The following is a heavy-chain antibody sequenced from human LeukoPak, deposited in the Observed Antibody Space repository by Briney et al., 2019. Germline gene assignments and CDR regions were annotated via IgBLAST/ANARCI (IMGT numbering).Heavy chain of an antibody. CDR1: GYTFTSYD. Sequence: ASVKVSCKASGYTFTSYDINWVRQATGRGLEWMGWMNPNSGNTGYAQKFQGRVTMTRNTSISTAYMELSSLRSEDTAVYYCARAATMVRGVIRYYYYYGMDVWGQGTVVTVSS. J-gene: IGHJ6*02. CDR3: ARAATMVRGVIRYYYYYGMDV. CDR2: MNPNSGNT. D-gene: IGHD3-10*01. V-gene: IGHV1-8*01.